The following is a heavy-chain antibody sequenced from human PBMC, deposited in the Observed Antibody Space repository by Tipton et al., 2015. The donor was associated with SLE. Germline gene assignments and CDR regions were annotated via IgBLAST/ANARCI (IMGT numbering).Heavy chain of an antibody. CDR1: GFTFSSYA. D-gene: IGHD2-15*01. CDR2: ISYDGSNK. V-gene: IGHV3-30-3*01. Sequence: SLRLSCSASGFTFSSYAMHWVRQAPGKGLEWVAVISYDGSNKYYADSVKGRFTISRDNSKNTLYLQMNSLRAEDTAVYYCARGRGGPHDAFDIWGQGTMVTVSS. CDR3: ARGRGGPHDAFDI. J-gene: IGHJ3*02.